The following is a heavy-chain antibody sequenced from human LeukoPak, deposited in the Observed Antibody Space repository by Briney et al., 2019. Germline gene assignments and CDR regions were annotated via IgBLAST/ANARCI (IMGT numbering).Heavy chain of an antibody. J-gene: IGHJ4*02. V-gene: IGHV3-23*01. D-gene: IGHD7-27*01. CDR3: ARDLNWETY. Sequence: GGSLRLSCAASGFTFSNYAMSWVRQAPGKGLEWVSGISGSGAFTYYADSVKGRFTISRDNSKNTLYLQMNSLRAEDTAVYYCARDLNWETYWGQGTLVSVSS. CDR1: GFTFSNYA. CDR2: ISGSGAFT.